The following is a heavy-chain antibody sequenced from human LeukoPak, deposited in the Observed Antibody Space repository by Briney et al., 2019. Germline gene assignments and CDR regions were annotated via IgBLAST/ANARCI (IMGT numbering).Heavy chain of an antibody. Sequence: LRLSCAASGFTFSSYAMSWVRQHPGKGLEWIGYIYYSGSTYYNPSLKSRVTISVDTSKNQFSLKLSSVTAADTAVYYCARHVGIAVAEYYYYGMDVWGQGTTVTVSS. CDR2: IYYSGST. CDR3: ARHVGIAVAEYYYYGMDV. CDR1: GFTFSSYA. V-gene: IGHV4-31*02. D-gene: IGHD6-19*01. J-gene: IGHJ6*02.